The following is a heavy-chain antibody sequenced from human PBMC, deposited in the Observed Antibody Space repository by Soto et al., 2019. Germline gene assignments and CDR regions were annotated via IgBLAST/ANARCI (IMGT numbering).Heavy chain of an antibody. J-gene: IGHJ3*02. CDR2: INPNSGGT. CDR1: GYTFTGYY. V-gene: IGHV1-2*02. Sequence: QVQLVQSGAEVKKPGASVKVSCKASGYTFTGYYMHWVRQAPGQGLEWMGWINPNSGGTNYAQKFQGRVTMTRDTSISTAYMELSRMRSDDKDVYYCARENDILAASIDAFDIGGQETMVTVSS. CDR3: ARENDILAASIDAFDI. D-gene: IGHD3-9*01.